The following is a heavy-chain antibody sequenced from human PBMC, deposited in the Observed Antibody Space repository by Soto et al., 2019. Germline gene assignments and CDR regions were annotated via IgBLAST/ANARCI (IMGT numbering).Heavy chain of an antibody. CDR3: AKGLDIVVVPAAIADY. D-gene: IGHD2-2*01. Sequence: EVQLLESGGGLVQPGGSLRLSCAASGFTFSSYAMSWVRQAPGKGLEWVSAISGSGGSTYYADSVKGRFTISRDNSKNTLYQQMNSLRAEDTAVYYCAKGLDIVVVPAAIADYWGQGTLVTVSS. J-gene: IGHJ4*02. CDR1: GFTFSSYA. V-gene: IGHV3-23*01. CDR2: ISGSGGST.